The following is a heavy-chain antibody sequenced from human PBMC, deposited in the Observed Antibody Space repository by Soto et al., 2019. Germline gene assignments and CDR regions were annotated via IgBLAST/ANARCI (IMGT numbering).Heavy chain of an antibody. J-gene: IGHJ4*02. CDR3: AKNQERELPMVIDF. D-gene: IGHD3-22*01. CDR2: VRGSTSTT. CDR1: GLTLLNYA. V-gene: IGHV3-23*01. Sequence: LRRSCPTSGLTLLNYAMSCVRAAPGSGLGWGSSVRGSTSTTYYTDSASGRCTISRDRCTNTLYIQMSSLRPEDPAPYYCAKNQERELPMVIDFWGQGNPV.